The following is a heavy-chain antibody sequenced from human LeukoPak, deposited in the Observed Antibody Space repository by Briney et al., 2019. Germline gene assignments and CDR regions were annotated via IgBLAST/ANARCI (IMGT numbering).Heavy chain of an antibody. CDR3: AKGLSGSYFPFDY. V-gene: IGHV3-23*01. J-gene: IGHJ4*02. CDR1: GFTFSSYA. Sequence: PGGSLRLSCAASGFTFSSYAMSWVRQAPGKGLEWVSVISGSGSTTYYADSVKGRFTISRDNSKNTLYLQMNSLRAEDTAVYYCAKGLSGSYFPFDYWGQGTLVTVSS. CDR2: ISGSGSTT. D-gene: IGHD1-26*01.